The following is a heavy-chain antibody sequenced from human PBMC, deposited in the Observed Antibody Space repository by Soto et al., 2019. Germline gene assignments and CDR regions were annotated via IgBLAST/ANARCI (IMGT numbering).Heavy chain of an antibody. V-gene: IGHV3-48*02. D-gene: IGHD3-22*01. CDR2: ISSSSMTI. J-gene: IGHJ3*01. CDR3: ARDGNYYDRSGFWP. Sequence: GGSLRLSCAASGFSFRSYSMNWVRQAPGKGLEWISYISSSSMTIYYADSVKDRFIISRDNAKNSLYLQMNSLRDEDTAVYYCARDGNYYDRSGFWPWGQGTMVTVSS. CDR1: GFSFRSYS.